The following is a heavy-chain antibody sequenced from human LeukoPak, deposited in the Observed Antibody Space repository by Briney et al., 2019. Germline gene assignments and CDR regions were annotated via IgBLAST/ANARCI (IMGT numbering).Heavy chain of an antibody. CDR3: VRDPERYHFDY. CDR1: GFTFSSSG. J-gene: IGHJ4*02. CDR2: IWYDGNNK. V-gene: IGHV3-33*01. D-gene: IGHD1-1*01. Sequence: PGTSLRLSCATSGFTFSSSGVHWVRQAPGKGLEWVAVIWYDGNNKYYADSVVGRFTISRDNSKNTVYLQMNSLRAEDTAVYYCVRDPERYHFDYWGQGTLVTVSS.